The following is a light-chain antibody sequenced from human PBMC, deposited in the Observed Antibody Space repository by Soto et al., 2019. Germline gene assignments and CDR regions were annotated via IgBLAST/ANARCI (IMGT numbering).Light chain of an antibody. V-gene: IGKV3-20*01. Sequence: IVLTQSPGTLSLSPGERATLSCGASQSVNNNNLAWYQQKSGQTPRLLFYGASSRATGIPDRFGGSGSGTDFTLTISRLEPEAFAVYYCQQYGSSPITFGQGTRLEIK. J-gene: IGKJ5*01. CDR3: QQYGSSPIT. CDR1: QSVNNNN. CDR2: GAS.